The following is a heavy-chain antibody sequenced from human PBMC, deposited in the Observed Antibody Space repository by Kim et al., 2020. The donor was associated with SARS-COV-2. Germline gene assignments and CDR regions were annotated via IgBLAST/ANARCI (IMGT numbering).Heavy chain of an antibody. Sequence: GGSLRLSCAASGFTFSDYYMSWIRQAPGKGLEWVSYISSSGSTIYYADSVKGRFTISRDNAKNSLYLQMNSLRAEDTAVYYCARLNGRWELPRDAFDIWGQGTMVTVSS. J-gene: IGHJ3*02. CDR3: ARLNGRWELPRDAFDI. CDR2: ISSSGSTI. V-gene: IGHV3-11*01. D-gene: IGHD1-26*01. CDR1: GFTFSDYY.